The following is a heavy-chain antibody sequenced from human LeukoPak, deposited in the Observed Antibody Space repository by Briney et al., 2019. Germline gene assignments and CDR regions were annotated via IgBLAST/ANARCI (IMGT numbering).Heavy chain of an antibody. V-gene: IGHV1-18*01. CDR2: ISAYNGNT. J-gene: IGHJ4*02. CDR3: ARDCGGDCYSDY. Sequence: ASVKVSCKASGYTFTSNGISWVRQAPGQGLEWMGWISAYNGNTNYAQKLQGRVTMTTDTSTGTAYMELRSLRSDDTAVYYCARDCGGDCYSDYWGQGTLVTVSS. D-gene: IGHD2-21*02. CDR1: GYTFTSNG.